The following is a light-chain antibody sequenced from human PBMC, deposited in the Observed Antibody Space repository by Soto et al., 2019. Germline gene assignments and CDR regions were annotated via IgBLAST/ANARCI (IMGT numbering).Light chain of an antibody. Sequence: QSALTQPRSVSGSPGQSVTISCTGTSSDVGSYNFVSWHQQHPGKAPKLMIYDVAKRPSGVPDRFSGSKSGNTASLTISGLQAEDEADSYCCTFAGRYSYVFGSGTKVTVL. CDR1: SSDVGSYNF. CDR2: DVA. J-gene: IGLJ1*01. V-gene: IGLV2-11*01. CDR3: CTFAGRYSYV.